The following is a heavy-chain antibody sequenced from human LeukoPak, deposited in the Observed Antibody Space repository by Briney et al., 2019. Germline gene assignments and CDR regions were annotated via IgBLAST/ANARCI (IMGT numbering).Heavy chain of an antibody. Sequence: GRSLRLSCAASGFTFSSYGMHWVRQAPGKGLEWVAVIWYNGSNKYYADSVKGRFTISRDNSKNTLYLQMNSLRAEDTAVYYCAREKSAQVYGMDVWGQGTTVTVSS. CDR3: AREKSAQVYGMDV. V-gene: IGHV3-33*01. CDR1: GFTFSSYG. J-gene: IGHJ6*02. D-gene: IGHD6-25*01. CDR2: IWYNGSNK.